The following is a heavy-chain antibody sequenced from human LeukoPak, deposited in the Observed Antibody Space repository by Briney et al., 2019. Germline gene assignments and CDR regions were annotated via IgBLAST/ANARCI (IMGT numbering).Heavy chain of an antibody. CDR1: GYTLTELS. Sequence: ASVKVSCKVSGYTLTELSMHWVRQAPGKGLEWMGGFDPEDGETIYAQKFQGRVTMTEDTSTDTAYMELSSLRSEDTAVYYCATPVPAAIFDAFDIWGQGTMVTVSS. CDR3: ATPVPAAIFDAFDI. CDR2: FDPEDGET. J-gene: IGHJ3*02. V-gene: IGHV1-24*01. D-gene: IGHD2-2*01.